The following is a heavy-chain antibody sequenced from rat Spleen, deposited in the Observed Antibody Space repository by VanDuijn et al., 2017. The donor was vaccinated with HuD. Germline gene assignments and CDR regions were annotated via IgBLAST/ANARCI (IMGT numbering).Heavy chain of an antibody. J-gene: IGHJ3*01. CDR3: TTMSNWFTF. CDR1: GFTFSNYG. CDR2: ISTSGGST. Sequence: EVELVESGGGLVQPGRSMKLSCAASGFTFSNYGMAWVRQAPTKGLEWVASISTSGGSTYYRDSVKGRFTISRDNAKSTLYLQMDSLRSEDTATYYCTTMSNWFTFWGQGTLVTVSS. V-gene: IGHV5-27*01.